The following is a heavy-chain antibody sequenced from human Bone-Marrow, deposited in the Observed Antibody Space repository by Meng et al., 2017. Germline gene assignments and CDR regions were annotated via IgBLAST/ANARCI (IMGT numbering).Heavy chain of an antibody. Sequence: GESLKISCAASGFTFSSYAMSWVRQAPGKGLEWVSAISGSGGSTYYADSVKGRFTISRDNSKNTLYLQMNSLRAEDTAVYYCAKDYNDFWSGYYPDSYGMDVWGQGTTVTVS. CDR2: ISGSGGST. D-gene: IGHD3-3*01. CDR1: GFTFSSYA. CDR3: AKDYNDFWSGYYPDSYGMDV. J-gene: IGHJ6*02. V-gene: IGHV3-23*01.